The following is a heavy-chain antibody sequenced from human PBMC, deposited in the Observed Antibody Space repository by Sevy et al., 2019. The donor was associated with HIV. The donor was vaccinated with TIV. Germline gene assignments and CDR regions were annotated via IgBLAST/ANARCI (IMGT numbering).Heavy chain of an antibody. J-gene: IGHJ4*02. V-gene: IGHV4-39*01. CDR3: ARHGGVSFYYDSCGPTPRGGYFDS. CDR2: IYFSGGT. Sequence: SETLSLTCTVSGGSISSGSHYWGWIRQPPGKGLEWIGSIYFSGGTYYNPSRKSRVTISVDTSKNQFSLKQSSVTAADTAVYYCARHGGVSFYYDSCGPTPRGGYFDSWGQGTLVTVSS. CDR1: GGSISSGSHY. D-gene: IGHD3-22*01.